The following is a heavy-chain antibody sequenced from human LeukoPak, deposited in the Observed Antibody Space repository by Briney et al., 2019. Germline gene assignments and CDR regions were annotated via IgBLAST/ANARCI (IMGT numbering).Heavy chain of an antibody. D-gene: IGHD5/OR15-5a*01. J-gene: IGHJ3*02. CDR3: AKDRIGSRVKSSRDAFDI. V-gene: IGHV3-48*01. CDR2: ISSSSSTI. Sequence: GGPLRLSCAASGFTFSSYSMNWVRQAPGKGLEWVSYISSSSSTIYYADSVKGRFTISRDNSKNTLYLQMNSLRAEDTAVYYCAKDRIGSRVKSSRDAFDIWGQGTMVTVSS. CDR1: GFTFSSYS.